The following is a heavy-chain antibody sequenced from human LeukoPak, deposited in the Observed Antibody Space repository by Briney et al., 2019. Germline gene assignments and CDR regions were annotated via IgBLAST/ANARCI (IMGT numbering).Heavy chain of an antibody. D-gene: IGHD4-11*01. CDR1: GFTFSNYW. V-gene: IGHV3-7*01. J-gene: IGHJ5*02. CDR3: ARETRSWFDP. CDR2: IKQDGGEK. Sequence: GGSLRLSCAASGFTFSNYWMSWVRQAPGKLLEWVANIKQDGGEKFYVDSVKGRFTISRDNAKNSLYLQMNSLRAEDTAVYYCARETRSWFDPWGQGTLVTVSS.